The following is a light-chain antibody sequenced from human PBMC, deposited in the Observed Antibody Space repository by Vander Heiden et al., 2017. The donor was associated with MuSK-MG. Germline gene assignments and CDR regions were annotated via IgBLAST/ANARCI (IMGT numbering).Light chain of an antibody. CDR1: QSVRTS. Sequence: DIVLTQSPATMSLSPGERATLLCRASQSVRTSLAWYQQKPGEAPRLLIFDASNRATGSPDRFGGSGSGTDFTLPISNVEPEDFAVYYCQQRGSWPLSTFGQGTRLDIK. CDR2: DAS. J-gene: IGKJ5*01. V-gene: IGKV3-11*01. CDR3: QQRGSWPLST.